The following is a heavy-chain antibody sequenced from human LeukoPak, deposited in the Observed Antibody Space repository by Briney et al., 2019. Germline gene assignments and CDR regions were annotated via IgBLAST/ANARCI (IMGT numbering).Heavy chain of an antibody. J-gene: IGHJ3*02. CDR1: GYTFTSYA. V-gene: IGHV1-3*03. CDR2: INAGNGNT. Sequence: ASVKVSCKASGYTFTSYAMHWVRQAPGQRLEWMGWINAGNGNTKYSQEFQGRVTITRDTSASTAYMELSSLRSEDMAVYYCARANYDFWSGYHDAFDIWGQGTMVTVSS. D-gene: IGHD3-3*01. CDR3: ARANYDFWSGYHDAFDI.